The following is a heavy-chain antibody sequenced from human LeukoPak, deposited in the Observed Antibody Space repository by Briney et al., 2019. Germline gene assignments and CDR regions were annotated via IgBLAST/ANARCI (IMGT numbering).Heavy chain of an antibody. J-gene: IGHJ5*02. CDR2: IYYSGST. Sequence: SETLSLTCTVSGGSISSYYWSWIRQPPGKGLEWIGYIYYSGSTNYNPSLKSRVTISVDTSKNQFSLKLSSVTAADPAVYYCARGGGSPNWFDPWGQGTLVTVSS. V-gene: IGHV4-59*01. D-gene: IGHD1-26*01. CDR3: ARGGGSPNWFDP. CDR1: GGSISSYY.